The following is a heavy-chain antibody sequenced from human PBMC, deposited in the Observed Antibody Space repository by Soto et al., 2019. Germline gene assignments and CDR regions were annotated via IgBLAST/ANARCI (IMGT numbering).Heavy chain of an antibody. CDR1: GYTVSELS. CDR2: YDVEAGET. V-gene: IGHV1-24*01. Sequence: ASVKVSCRVSGYTVSELSMHWGRQAPGKGFEWRGGYDVEAGETIYAQKFQGRVTMADDTSTETAYMELSSLRSEDTAVYYCATHSVYSSGWNNSPGAPIEYLHHWGQG. D-gene: IGHD6-19*01. CDR3: ATHSVYSSGWNNSPGAPIEYLHH. J-gene: IGHJ1*01.